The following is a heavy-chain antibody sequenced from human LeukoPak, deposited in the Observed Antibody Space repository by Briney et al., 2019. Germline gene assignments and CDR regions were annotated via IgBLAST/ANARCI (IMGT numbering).Heavy chain of an antibody. D-gene: IGHD6-19*01. J-gene: IGHJ5*02. CDR2: IKQNGTEK. CDR3: ARGMAVAANWFDP. Sequence: PGGSLRLSCATSGFTFANYWTNWVRQAPGKGLEGVANIKQNGTEKYYVDSVKGRFTISRDNVKNSVFLQRSTLRAEDTAVYYCARGMAVAANWFDPWGQGTLVTVSS. V-gene: IGHV3-7*05. CDR1: GFTFANYW.